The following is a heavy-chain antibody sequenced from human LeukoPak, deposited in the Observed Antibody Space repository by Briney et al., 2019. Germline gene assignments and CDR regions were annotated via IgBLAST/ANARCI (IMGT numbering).Heavy chain of an antibody. CDR3: ARGVYYYDNSGPFDY. J-gene: IGHJ4*02. CDR2: MYYSGNT. CDR1: GGSISSSSYN. Sequence: SETLSLTCTVSGGSISSSSYNWGWIRQPPGKGLEWIGSMYYSGNTYYNPSLKSRVSMSVDTSKNQFSLNLNSETAADTAVYYCARGVYYYDNSGPFDYWGQGTLVTVSS. V-gene: IGHV4-39*07. D-gene: IGHD3-22*01.